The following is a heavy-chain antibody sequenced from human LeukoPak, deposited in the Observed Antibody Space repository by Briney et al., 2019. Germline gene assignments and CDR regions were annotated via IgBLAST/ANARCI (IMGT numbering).Heavy chain of an antibody. CDR1: GGSISSGGYS. Sequence: MPSQTLSLTCAVSGGSISSGGYSWSWIRQPPGKGLEWIGSIYYSGSTYYNPSLKSRVSVSLDTSKNQFSLKLRSVTAADTAVYYCARSGGFTLVRGAVNNWFDLWGRGTLVTVSS. D-gene: IGHD3-10*01. CDR3: ARSGGFTLVRGAVNNWFDL. CDR2: IYYSGST. J-gene: IGHJ5*02. V-gene: IGHV4-30-2*03.